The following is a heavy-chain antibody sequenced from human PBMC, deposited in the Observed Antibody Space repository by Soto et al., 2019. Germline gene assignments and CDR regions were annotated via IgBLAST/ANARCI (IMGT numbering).Heavy chain of an antibody. CDR1: GFSVSSFW. CDR3: ARGPAFPPCFDY. J-gene: IGHJ4*02. D-gene: IGHD2-2*01. V-gene: IGHV3-7*03. Sequence: GGSLRLSCAASGFSVSSFWMSWVRQAPGKGLEWVANIKQDGSETYYVDSVKGRFTISRDNAKKSLYLQMDSLRTEDTAIYYGARGPAFPPCFDYWGQGTLVTVSS. CDR2: IKQDGSET.